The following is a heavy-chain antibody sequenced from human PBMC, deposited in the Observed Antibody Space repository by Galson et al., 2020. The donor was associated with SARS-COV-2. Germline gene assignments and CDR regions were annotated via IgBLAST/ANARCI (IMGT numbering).Heavy chain of an antibody. D-gene: IGHD3-22*01. V-gene: IGHV1-18*01. CDR1: GYTFTSYG. CDR3: ARLRESGSSGYYYDY. J-gene: IGHJ4*02. Sequence: ASVKVSCKASGYTFTSYGISWVRQAPGQGLEWMGWISAYNGNTNYAQKLQGRVTMTTDTSTSTAYMELRSLRSDDTAVYYCARLRESGSSGYYYDYWGQGTLVTVSS. CDR2: ISAYNGNT.